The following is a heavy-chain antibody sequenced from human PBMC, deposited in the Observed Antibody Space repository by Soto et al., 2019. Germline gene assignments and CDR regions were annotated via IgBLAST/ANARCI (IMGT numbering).Heavy chain of an antibody. J-gene: IGHJ5*02. CDR1: GYTLTELS. CDR2: FDPEDGET. D-gene: IGHD2-2*02. V-gene: IGHV1-24*01. Sequence: ASVKVSCKVSGYTLTELSMHWVRQAPGKGLEWMGGFDPEDGETIYAQKFQGRVTMTEDTSTDTAYMELSSLRSEDTAVYYCATVRCSSTSCYTNWFDPWGQGTLVTVSS. CDR3: ATVRCSSTSCYTNWFDP.